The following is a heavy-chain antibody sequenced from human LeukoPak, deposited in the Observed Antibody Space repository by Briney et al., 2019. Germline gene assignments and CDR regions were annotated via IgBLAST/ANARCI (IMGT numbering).Heavy chain of an antibody. CDR1: GGTFTSYA. CDR2: IIPIFGTA. Sequence: SVKVSCKASGGTFTSYAISWVRQAPGQGLEWMGGIIPIFGTANYAQKFQGRVTITADESTSTAYMELSSLRSEDTAVYYCARVVDAAMGVDYYYYGMDVWGQGTTVTVSS. J-gene: IGHJ6*02. D-gene: IGHD5-18*01. V-gene: IGHV1-69*13. CDR3: ARVVDAAMGVDYYYYGMDV.